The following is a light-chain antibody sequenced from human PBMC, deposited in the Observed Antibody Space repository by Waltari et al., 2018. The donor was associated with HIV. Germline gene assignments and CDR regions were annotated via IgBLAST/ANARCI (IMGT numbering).Light chain of an antibody. CDR3: CSYAGIWGV. Sequence: QSALTQPRSVSGPPGQSVTISCTGTSSDLGAYNYVSWYQQHPGKAPKLMIYDVKKRPSGVPDRFSGSKSGNTASLNISGLQAEDESDYYCCSYAGIWGVFGTGTKVTVL. CDR2: DVK. J-gene: IGLJ1*01. V-gene: IGLV2-11*01. CDR1: SSDLGAYNY.